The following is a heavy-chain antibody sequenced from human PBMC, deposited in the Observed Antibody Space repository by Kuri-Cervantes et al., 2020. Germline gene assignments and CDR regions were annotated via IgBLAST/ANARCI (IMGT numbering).Heavy chain of an antibody. CDR1: GYTFTSYD. D-gene: IGHD5-12*01. CDR2: MNPNSGNT. J-gene: IGHJ5*02. V-gene: IGHV1-8*01. CDR3: ARRIGYSGYLGP. Sequence: ASVKVSCKASGYTFTSYDINWVRQATGQGLEWMGWMNPNSGNTGYAQKFQGRVTMTRNTSISIVYMELSRLRSDDTAVYYCARRIGYSGYLGPWGQGTLVTVLL.